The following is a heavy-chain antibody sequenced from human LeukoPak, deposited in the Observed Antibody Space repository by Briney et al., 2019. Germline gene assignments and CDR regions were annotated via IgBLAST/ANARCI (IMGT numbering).Heavy chain of an antibody. Sequence: AGSLRLSCAASGFTFSTYAMTWVRQAPGKGLEWVSTIRGDGDRTYYADSVKGRFIISRDNSKNKLYLQLSTLRAEDTAVYYCAKDQADGYTNYGDYWGQGTLVTVSS. J-gene: IGHJ4*02. D-gene: IGHD5-24*01. CDR2: IRGDGDRT. CDR1: GFTFSTYA. V-gene: IGHV3-23*01. CDR3: AKDQADGYTNYGDY.